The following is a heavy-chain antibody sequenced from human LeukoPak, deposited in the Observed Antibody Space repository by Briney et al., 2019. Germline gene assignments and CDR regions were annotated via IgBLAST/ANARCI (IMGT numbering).Heavy chain of an antibody. Sequence: SETLSLTCTVSGGSISSYYWSWIRQPAGKGLEWIGRIYTSGSTNYNPSLKSRVTISVDTSKNQFSLKLSSVTAADTAVYYCARMYYYDSSGYYYQALGAFDIWGQGTMVTVSS. CDR2: IYTSGST. CDR3: ARMYYYDSSGYYYQALGAFDI. CDR1: GGSISSYY. J-gene: IGHJ3*02. D-gene: IGHD3-22*01. V-gene: IGHV4-4*07.